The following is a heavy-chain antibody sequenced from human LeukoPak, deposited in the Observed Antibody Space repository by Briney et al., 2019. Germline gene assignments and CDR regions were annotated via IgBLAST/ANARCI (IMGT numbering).Heavy chain of an antibody. D-gene: IGHD3-22*01. CDR2: TYYKSKWNR. Sequence: SQTLSLTCAISGDSVSSKSVAWDWIRQSPSRGLEWLGRTYYKSKWNRDYAVSVKSRMTINVHTSKNQFSLQLNSVTPEDTAVYYCARDGSGGYYWYFDLWGRGTLVTVSS. CDR3: ARDGSGGYYWYFDL. J-gene: IGHJ2*01. CDR1: GDSVSSKSVA. V-gene: IGHV6-1*01.